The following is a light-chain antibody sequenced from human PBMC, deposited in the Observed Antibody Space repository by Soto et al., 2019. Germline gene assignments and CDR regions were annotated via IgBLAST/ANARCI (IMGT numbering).Light chain of an antibody. Sequence: QSVLTQQPSASGTPGQRVTISCSGSSSNIGSNTVNWYQQLPGTAPKLLIYSNNQRPSGVPDRFSGSKSGTSASLAISGLQSEDEADYYCAAWDDSLNGSYVFGPGTKVTVL. J-gene: IGLJ1*01. CDR3: AAWDDSLNGSYV. CDR2: SNN. CDR1: SSNIGSNT. V-gene: IGLV1-44*01.